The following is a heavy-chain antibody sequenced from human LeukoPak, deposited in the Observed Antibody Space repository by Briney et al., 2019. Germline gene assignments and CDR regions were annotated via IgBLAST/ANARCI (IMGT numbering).Heavy chain of an antibody. J-gene: IGHJ3*02. CDR3: ARGANYGFSAFDI. CDR2: IYYSGST. V-gene: IGHV4-59*01. Sequence: PSETLSLTCTVSGGSISNYYWSWIRQPPGKGLEWIGYIYYSGSTNYNPSLKSRVTISVDTSKNQFSLKLSSVTAADTAVYYCARGANYGFSAFDIWGQGTMSPSLQ. CDR1: GGSISNYY. D-gene: IGHD3-10*01.